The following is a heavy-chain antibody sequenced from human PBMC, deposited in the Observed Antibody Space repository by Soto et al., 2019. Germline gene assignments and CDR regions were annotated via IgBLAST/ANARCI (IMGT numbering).Heavy chain of an antibody. J-gene: IGHJ4*02. CDR3: AKEAGTIYFDY. CDR2: INWDGTNK. V-gene: IGHV3-43*01. D-gene: IGHD6-13*01. CDR1: GFTFHGYT. Sequence: GGFLRLSCAASGFTFHGYTMHWVRQAPGKGLEWVSLINWDGTNKYYADSVKGRFTISRDNGKNSLYLQMNSLRTEDTALYYCAKEAGTIYFDYWGQGALVTVSS.